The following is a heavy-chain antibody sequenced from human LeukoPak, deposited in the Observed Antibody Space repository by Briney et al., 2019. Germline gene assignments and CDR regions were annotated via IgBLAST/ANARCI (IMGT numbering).Heavy chain of an antibody. Sequence: GGSLRLSCAASGFTFRSYGMHWVRQAPGKGLEWVAVISYGGSKQYYADSVKGRFTISRDNSKNTLYLQMHSLRPEDTAVYYCAKGGVIVFYYLDYWGQGTLVTVSS. CDR2: ISYGGSKQ. V-gene: IGHV3-30*18. J-gene: IGHJ4*02. D-gene: IGHD2-21*01. CDR3: AKGGVIVFYYLDY. CDR1: GFTFRSYG.